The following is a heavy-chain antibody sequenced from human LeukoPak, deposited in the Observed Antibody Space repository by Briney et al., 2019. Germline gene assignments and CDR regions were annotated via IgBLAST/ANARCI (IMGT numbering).Heavy chain of an antibody. V-gene: IGHV4-39*07. CDR2: IYYSGST. CDR3: ARVGATFSWFDP. D-gene: IGHD1-26*01. J-gene: IGHJ5*02. Sequence: PSETLSLTCTVSGGSISSSSYYWGWIRQPPGKGLEWIGSIYYSGSTYYNPSLKSRVTISVHTSKNQFSLKLSSVTAADTAVYYCARVGATFSWFDPWGQGTLVTVSS. CDR1: GGSISSSSYY.